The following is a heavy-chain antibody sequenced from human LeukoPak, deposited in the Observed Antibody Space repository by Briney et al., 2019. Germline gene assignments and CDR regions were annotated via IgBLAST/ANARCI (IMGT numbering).Heavy chain of an antibody. CDR3: TRRGRGYNLDY. D-gene: IGHD5-24*01. CDR2: VYYSGST. J-gene: IGHJ4*02. CDR1: GSSISTTNFY. V-gene: IGHV4-39*01. Sequence: SETLSLTCTVSGSSISTTNFYWGWIRQPPGKGLEWIGSVYYSGSTYYNPSLRSRVTISVDTSKNQFSLRLASVTAADTAVYYCTRRGRGYNLDYWGQGTLVTVSS.